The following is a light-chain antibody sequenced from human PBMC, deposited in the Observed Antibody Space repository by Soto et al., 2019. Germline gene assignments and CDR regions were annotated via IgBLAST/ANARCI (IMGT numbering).Light chain of an antibody. V-gene: IGKV1-39*01. Sequence: DIHMTQSPSSLSASVLDIVTTTFLASQSISSYLNWYQQKPGKAPKLLIYAASSLQSGVPSRFSGSGSGTDFTLTINSLQPEDFATYYCQQSYSAPRTFGQGTKVDIK. CDR3: QQSYSAPRT. J-gene: IGKJ1*01. CDR2: AAS. CDR1: QSISSY.